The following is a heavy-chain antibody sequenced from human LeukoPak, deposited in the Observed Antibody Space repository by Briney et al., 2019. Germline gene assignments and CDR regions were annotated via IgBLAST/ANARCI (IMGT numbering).Heavy chain of an antibody. CDR1: GYTFTSYG. Sequence: ASVKVSCKASGYTFTSYGISWVRQAPGQGLEWMGWISAYNGNTNYAQKLQGRVTMTTDTSTGTAYMELRSLRSDDTAVYYCARYSGGYPPDYYYYYMDVWGKGTTVTVSS. CDR3: ARYSGGYPPDYYYYYMDV. V-gene: IGHV1-18*01. J-gene: IGHJ6*03. CDR2: ISAYNGNT. D-gene: IGHD1-26*01.